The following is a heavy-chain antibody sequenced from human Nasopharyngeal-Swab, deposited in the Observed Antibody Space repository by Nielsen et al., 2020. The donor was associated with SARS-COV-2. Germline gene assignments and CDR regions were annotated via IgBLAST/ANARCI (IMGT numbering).Heavy chain of an antibody. Sequence: GESLKISCAASGFTFSSYAMHWVRQAPGKGLEWVAVISYDGSNKYYADSVKGRFTISRDNSKNTLCLQMNSLRAEDTAVYYCVKEGSDFDYWGQGTLVTVSS. D-gene: IGHD2-15*01. V-gene: IGHV3-30*04. CDR1: GFTFSSYA. CDR3: VKEGSDFDY. CDR2: ISYDGSNK. J-gene: IGHJ4*02.